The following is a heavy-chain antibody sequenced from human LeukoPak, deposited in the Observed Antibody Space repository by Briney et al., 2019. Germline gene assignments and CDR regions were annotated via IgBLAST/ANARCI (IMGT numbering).Heavy chain of an antibody. CDR2: ISGDGGST. CDR1: GFTFDDYA. D-gene: IGHD3-9*01. J-gene: IGHJ3*02. V-gene: IGHV3-43*02. CDR3: ASPLVIPDALDI. Sequence: PGGSLRLSXAVSGFTFDDYAMHWVRQAPGKGLEWVSVISGDGGSTYYADSVKGRFTISRDNSKNSLYLQMDSLRTEDSALYYCASPLVIPDALDIWGQGTMVTVSS.